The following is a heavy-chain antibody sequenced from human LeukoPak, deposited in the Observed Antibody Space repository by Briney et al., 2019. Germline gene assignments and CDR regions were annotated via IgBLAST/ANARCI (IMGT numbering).Heavy chain of an antibody. CDR1: GFTFSSHG. J-gene: IGHJ4*02. CDR2: ISGSGDNT. V-gene: IGHV3-23*01. CDR3: ARDLGNYDYVWGSYPVGGFFDY. Sequence: PGGSLRLSCAASGFTFSSHGMSWVRQAPGKGLEWVSTISGSGDNTYYADSVKGRFTISRDNAKNSLYLQMNSLRAEDTAVYYCARDLGNYDYVWGSYPVGGFFDYWGQGTLVTVSS. D-gene: IGHD3-16*02.